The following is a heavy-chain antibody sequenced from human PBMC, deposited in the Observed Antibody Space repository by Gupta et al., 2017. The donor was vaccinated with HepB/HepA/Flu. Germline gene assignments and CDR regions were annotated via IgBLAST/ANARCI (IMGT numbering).Heavy chain of an antibody. J-gene: IGHJ4*02. CDR1: GGSISSSNW. Sequence: QVQLQESGPGLVKPSGTLSLTCAVSGGSISSSNWWTWVRQPPGKGREWIGESNHSGSTTYNPSLKSRVTMSFDKSSNQVSLKVTSVTAAYTAVYYCATRWHRDDWGQGTLVTVSS. CDR3: ATRWHRDD. CDR2: SNHSGST. D-gene: IGHD2-15*01. V-gene: IGHV4-4*02.